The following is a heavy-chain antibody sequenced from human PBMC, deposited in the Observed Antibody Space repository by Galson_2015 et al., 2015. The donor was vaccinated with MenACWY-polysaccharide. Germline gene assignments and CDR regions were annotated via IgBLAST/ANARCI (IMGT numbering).Heavy chain of an antibody. J-gene: IGHJ4*02. Sequence: ETLSLTCTVSRGSIYSYYWSWIRQPAGQGLEWIGHISTSGSTIYYPSLKSRITLSLDTSNNQISLNLTSVTAADTAVYYRARVGYSGYDSRFEHWGQGTLVAVSS. CDR3: ARVGYSGYDSRFEH. D-gene: IGHD5-12*01. V-gene: IGHV4-4*07. CDR2: ISTSGST. CDR1: RGSIYSYY.